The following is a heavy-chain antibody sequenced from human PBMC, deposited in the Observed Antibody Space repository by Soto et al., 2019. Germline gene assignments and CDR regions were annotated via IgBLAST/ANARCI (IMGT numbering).Heavy chain of an antibody. Sequence: QAHLMQSGAEVKKPGSSVKVSCKASGGTFSGYAISWVRQRPGRGLEWMGGIIPIFGITTYAEKFQGRITLAADESTGTAFMDLRSLISEDTAVYYCARDPRSIPGTKSSEDFQFWGPGTLVSVSS. CDR2: IIPIFGIT. V-gene: IGHV1-69*01. CDR3: ARDPRSIPGTKSSEDFQF. D-gene: IGHD1-20*01. J-gene: IGHJ1*01. CDR1: GGTFSGYA.